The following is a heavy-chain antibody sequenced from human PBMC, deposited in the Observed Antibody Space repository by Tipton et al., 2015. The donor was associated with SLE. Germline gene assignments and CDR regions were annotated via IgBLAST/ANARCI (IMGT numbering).Heavy chain of an antibody. CDR1: GGSISSYY. Sequence: TLSLTCTVPGGSISSYYWGWIRQSAGKGLEWIRRIYTSGSSNYNPSLKSRVSMSGDTSKNQFSLKLSSVTAADTAVYYCARHYYDTSGYYPYYFDYWGQGAQVTFSS. V-gene: IGHV4-4*07. J-gene: IGHJ4*02. D-gene: IGHD3-22*01. CDR3: ARHYYDTSGYYPYYFDY. CDR2: IYTSGSS.